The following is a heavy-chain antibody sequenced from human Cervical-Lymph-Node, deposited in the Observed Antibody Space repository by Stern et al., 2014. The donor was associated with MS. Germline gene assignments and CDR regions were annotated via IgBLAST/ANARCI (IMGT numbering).Heavy chain of an antibody. D-gene: IGHD3-3*01. CDR2: TNWNGGRR. J-gene: IGHJ6*02. V-gene: IGHV3-20*04. Sequence: EVQLVESGGGVVRPGGSLRLACEASRFKVGDYGMGWVRHVPGKGLEWVSGTNWNGGRRGYADSVRGRFTISRDNAKKSLYLQMNSLRAEDTAVYYCARDRGFLEWTGTLDVWGQGTTVTVSS. CDR1: RFKVGDYG. CDR3: ARDRGFLEWTGTLDV.